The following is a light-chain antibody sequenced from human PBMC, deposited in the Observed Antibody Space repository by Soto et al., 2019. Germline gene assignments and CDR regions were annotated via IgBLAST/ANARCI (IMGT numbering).Light chain of an antibody. J-gene: IGLJ3*02. V-gene: IGLV2-14*01. CDR2: EVT. Sequence: ITISCTGTNSDIGGYNYVSWYQHHPGKAPKLMIYEVTNRPSGVSNRFSGSKSGNTASLTISGLQAEDEAIYYCSSYTTSSSLGVFGQGTK. CDR3: SSYTTSSSLGV. CDR1: NSDIGGYNY.